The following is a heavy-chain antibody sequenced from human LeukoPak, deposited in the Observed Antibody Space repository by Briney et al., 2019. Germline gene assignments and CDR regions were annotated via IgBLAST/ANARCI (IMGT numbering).Heavy chain of an antibody. Sequence: RASVKVSCKASGGTFSSYAISWVRQAPGQGLEWMGGIIPIFGTANYAQKFQGRVTITADESTSTAYMELSSLRSEDTAVYYCAGSSTSFDAFDIWGQGTMVTVSS. CDR1: GGTFSSYA. V-gene: IGHV1-69*13. CDR3: AGSSTSFDAFDI. CDR2: IIPIFGTA. J-gene: IGHJ3*02. D-gene: IGHD2-2*01.